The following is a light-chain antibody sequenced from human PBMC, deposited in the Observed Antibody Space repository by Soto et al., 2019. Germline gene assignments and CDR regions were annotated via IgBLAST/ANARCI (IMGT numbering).Light chain of an antibody. CDR3: SSYGGSNNLV. J-gene: IGLJ3*02. CDR1: SRDVGGYNY. Sequence: QSVLTQPPSASGSPGQSVTISCTGTSRDVGGYNYVSWYQQHPGKAPKLMIYEVTKRPSGVPDRFSGSKSGNTASLTVSGLQAEDEADYYCSSYGGSNNLVFGGGTKVTVL. CDR2: EVT. V-gene: IGLV2-8*01.